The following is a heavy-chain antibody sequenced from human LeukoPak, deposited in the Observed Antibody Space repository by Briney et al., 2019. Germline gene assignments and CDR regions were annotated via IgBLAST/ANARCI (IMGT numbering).Heavy chain of an antibody. CDR3: ASGLELDY. Sequence: GGSLRLSCAASGFTFSRAWMSWVRQAPGKGLEWVANIKEDGSEDYYADSVKGRFAISKDNAKNSLYLQMNSLRAEDTAVYYCASGLELDYWGQGTLVTVSS. V-gene: IGHV3-7*03. CDR1: GFTFSRAW. CDR2: IKEDGSED. J-gene: IGHJ4*02.